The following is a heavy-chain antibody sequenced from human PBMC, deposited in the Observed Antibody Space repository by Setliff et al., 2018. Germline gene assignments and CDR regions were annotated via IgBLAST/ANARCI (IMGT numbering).Heavy chain of an antibody. CDR3: ARGGTFRYFDY. V-gene: IGHV4-34*01. J-gene: IGHJ4*02. CDR2: INHSGSS. CDR1: GGSFSDYH. Sequence: SETLSLTCAVYGGSFSDYHWSWIRQTPGKGLEWIGKINHSGSSTYNPSLKSRVTISLYTSKSQFSLTLSPVTAADTAVYYCARGGTFRYFDYWGQGTPVTVSS.